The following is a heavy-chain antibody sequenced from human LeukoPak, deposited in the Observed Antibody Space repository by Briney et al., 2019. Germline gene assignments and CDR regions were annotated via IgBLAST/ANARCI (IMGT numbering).Heavy chain of an antibody. CDR1: GFTFSDYY. D-gene: IGHD2-2*01. J-gene: IGHJ4*02. Sequence: GGSLRLSCAASGFTFSDYYMSWIRQAPGKGLEWVSYISSSGSTIYYADSVKGRFTISRDNAKNSLYLQMNSLRAEDTAVYYCARKYCSSTSCYAPDFDYWGQGTLVTVSS. CDR3: ARKYCSSTSCYAPDFDY. CDR2: ISSSGSTI. V-gene: IGHV3-11*04.